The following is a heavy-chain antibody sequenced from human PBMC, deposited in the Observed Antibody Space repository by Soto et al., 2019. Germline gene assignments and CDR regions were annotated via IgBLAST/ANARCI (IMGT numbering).Heavy chain of an antibody. CDR3: AKGRYCSGGSCYAYDY. CDR2: ISWNSGSI. D-gene: IGHD2-15*01. J-gene: IGHJ4*02. CDR1: GFTFDDYA. V-gene: IGHV3-9*01. Sequence: EVQLVESGGGLVQPGRSLRLSCAASGFTFDDYAMHWVRQAPGKGLEWVSGISWNSGSIGYADSVKGRFTISRDNAKNSLYLQMNRLRAEDTALYYCAKGRYCSGGSCYAYDYWGQGTLVTVSS.